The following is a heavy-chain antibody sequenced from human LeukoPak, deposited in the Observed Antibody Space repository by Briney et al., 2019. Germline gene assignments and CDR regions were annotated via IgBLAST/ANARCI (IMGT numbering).Heavy chain of an antibody. V-gene: IGHV3-30*02. CDR1: GFTFSSKG. J-gene: IGHJ4*02. CDR2: IQYDGSYK. Sequence: GGSLRLSCAASGFTFSSKGMHWIRQAPGKGLEWVAFIQYDGSYKYYAESVKDRFTISRDNSKNTLYLQMNSLRAEDTAVYYCANANYWGQGTLVTVCS. CDR3: ANANY.